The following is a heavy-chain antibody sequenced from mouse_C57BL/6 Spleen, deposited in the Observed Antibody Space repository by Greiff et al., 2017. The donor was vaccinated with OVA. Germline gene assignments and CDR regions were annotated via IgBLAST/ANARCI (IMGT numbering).Heavy chain of an antibody. J-gene: IGHJ4*01. Sequence: EVQLQQSGPELVKPGASVKISCKASGYSFTDYNMNWVKQSNGKSLEWIGVINPNYGTTSYNQKFKGKATLTVDQSSSTAYMQLNSLTSEDSAVYYCARMETSDTGVGLVYYAMDYWVQGTSVTVSS. CDR2: INPNYGTT. CDR3: ARMETSDTGVGLVYYAMDY. V-gene: IGHV1-39*01. CDR1: GYSFTDYN. D-gene: IGHD1-1*01.